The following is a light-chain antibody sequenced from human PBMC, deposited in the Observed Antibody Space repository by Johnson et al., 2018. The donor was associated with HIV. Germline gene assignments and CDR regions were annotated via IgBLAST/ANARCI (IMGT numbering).Light chain of an antibody. CDR3: GTWDSSLSAGYV. J-gene: IGLJ1*01. Sequence: QSVLTQPPSVSAAPGQKVTISCSGSSSNIGNNYVSWYQQLPGTAPKLLIYENNKRPSGIPDRFSGSKSGTSATLGITGLPTGDEADYYCGTWDSSLSAGYVFGTGTKVTV. CDR1: SSNIGNNY. V-gene: IGLV1-51*02. CDR2: ENN.